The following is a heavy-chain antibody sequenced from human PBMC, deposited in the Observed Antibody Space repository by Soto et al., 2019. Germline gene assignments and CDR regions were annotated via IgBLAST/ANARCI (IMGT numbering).Heavy chain of an antibody. CDR3: ARTTIQLSPDYYYGMDV. J-gene: IGHJ6*02. CDR2: IIPIFGTA. D-gene: IGHD5-18*01. CDR1: GGTFSSYA. V-gene: IGHV1-69*13. Sequence: ASVKVSCKASGGTFSSYAISWVRQAPGQGLEWMGGIIPIFGTANYAQKFQGRVTITADESTSTAYMELSSLRSEDTAVYYCARTTIQLSPDYYYGMDVWGQGTRVTVSS.